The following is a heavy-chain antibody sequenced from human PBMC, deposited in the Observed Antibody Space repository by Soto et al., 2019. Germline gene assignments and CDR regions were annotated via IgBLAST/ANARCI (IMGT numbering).Heavy chain of an antibody. Sequence: QVQLQESGPGLVKPSETLSLTCTVSGGSISSYYWSWIRQPPGKGLEWIGNIFDSGSTNYNPSLRSRVTISVDTSKNQFSLRVRSVTAADTAVSYCARVGAAAAPGYFDYWGQGTLVTVSS. J-gene: IGHJ4*02. CDR2: IFDSGST. CDR1: GGSISSYY. V-gene: IGHV4-59*01. CDR3: ARVGAAAAPGYFDY. D-gene: IGHD6-13*01.